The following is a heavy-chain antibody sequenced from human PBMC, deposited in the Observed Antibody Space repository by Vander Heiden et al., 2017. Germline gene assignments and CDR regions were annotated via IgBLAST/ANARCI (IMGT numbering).Heavy chain of an antibody. D-gene: IGHD2-15*01. Sequence: EVQLVESGGGLVKPGGSLRLSCAASGFTFSSYSMNWVRQAPGKGLEWVSSISSSSSDIYYADSVKGRFTISRDNAKNSLYLQMNSLRAEDTAVYYCARESYCSGGSCYDHDAFDIWGQGTMVTVSS. CDR3: ARESYCSGGSCYDHDAFDI. V-gene: IGHV3-21*01. CDR2: ISSSSSDI. J-gene: IGHJ3*02. CDR1: GFTFSSYS.